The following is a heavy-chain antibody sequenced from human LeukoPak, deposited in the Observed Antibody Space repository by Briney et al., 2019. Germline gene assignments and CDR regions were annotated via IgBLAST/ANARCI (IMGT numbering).Heavy chain of an antibody. D-gene: IGHD3-16*01. Sequence: SQTLSLTCAISGDSVSSNSAAWNWIRQSPSRGLEWLGRTYYRSKWYNDYAVSVKSRITINPDTSKNQFSLQLNSVTPEDTAVYYCARLSAVDLITFGGVGLPGYFDYWGQGTLVTVSS. CDR2: TYYRSKWYN. V-gene: IGHV6-1*01. CDR1: GDSVSSNSAA. CDR3: ARLSAVDLITFGGVGLPGYFDY. J-gene: IGHJ4*02.